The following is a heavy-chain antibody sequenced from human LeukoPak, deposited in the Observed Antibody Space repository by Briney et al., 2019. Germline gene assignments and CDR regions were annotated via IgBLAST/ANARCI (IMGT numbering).Heavy chain of an antibody. CDR3: TRPRYRGFDY. CDR1: GL. J-gene: IGHJ4*02. CDR2: IKEDGGRK. D-gene: IGHD3-16*02. Sequence: GGSLRLSCAASGLMIWVRQAPGKGLAWVASIKEDGGRKYYVDSVRGRFTVSRDSTKDSLYLQMNRLRAEDTAVYYCTRPRYRGFDYWGQGILVTVSS. V-gene: IGHV3-7*01.